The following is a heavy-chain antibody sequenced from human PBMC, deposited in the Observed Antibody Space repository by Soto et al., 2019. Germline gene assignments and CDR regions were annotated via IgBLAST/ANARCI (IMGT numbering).Heavy chain of an antibody. CDR2: ISHSGRT. CDR3: ARGITVTKRGYGTWFDP. CDR1: GGSIRRGGYS. J-gene: IGHJ5*02. D-gene: IGHD4-17*01. V-gene: IGHV4-30-2*01. Sequence: QLQLQESGSGLVKPSPALSLTCAVSGGSIRRGGYSWRWIRQPPGQGLEWLGYISHSGRTYSNPNLKSRVTISGDRSKNQFSLKRSSVTAADTAVYYCARGITVTKRGYGTWFDPWGQGTLGTVSS.